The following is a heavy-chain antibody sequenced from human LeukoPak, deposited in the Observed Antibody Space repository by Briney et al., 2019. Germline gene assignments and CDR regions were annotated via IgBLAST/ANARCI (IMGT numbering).Heavy chain of an antibody. CDR1: GFNFSSYA. CDR2: IADDGINK. D-gene: IGHD1/OR15-1a*01. CDR3: AKDLRITGTPTDDY. J-gene: IGHJ4*02. Sequence: TGGSLRLSCAASGFNFSSYAMHWVRQAPGKGLEWVAVIADDGINKYYADSVKGRFTISRDNSKNTLYLQMNSLRAEDTAVYYCAKDLRITGTPTDDYWGQGTLVTVSS. V-gene: IGHV3-30-3*01.